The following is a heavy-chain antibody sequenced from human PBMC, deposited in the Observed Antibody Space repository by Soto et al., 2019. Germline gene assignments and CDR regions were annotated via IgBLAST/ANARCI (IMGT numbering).Heavy chain of an antibody. CDR3: AREGVGGDYGAYYYCGMDV. D-gene: IGHD4-17*01. V-gene: IGHV3-33*01. CDR1: GFTFSSYA. CDR2: IWHDGSNK. Sequence: QVQLVESGGGVVQPGRSLRLSCAASGFTFSSYAMHWVRQAPGKGLECVAVIWHDGSNKNYADSVKGRFTISRDNSKNPLSLQLTSLRAEDTALYFCAREGVGGDYGAYYYCGMDVWGQGTTVTVSS. J-gene: IGHJ6*02.